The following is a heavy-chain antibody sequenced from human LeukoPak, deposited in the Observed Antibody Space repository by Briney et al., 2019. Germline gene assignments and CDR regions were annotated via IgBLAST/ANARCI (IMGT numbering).Heavy chain of an antibody. J-gene: IGHJ4*02. CDR1: GFPFSSYA. CDR2: LNSNGGTT. D-gene: IGHD2-2*02. V-gene: IGHV3-23*01. Sequence: GGSLRLSCAASGFPFSSYAMSWVRQAPGKGLEWVSTLNSNGGTTYYADSVKGRFTISRDNSKNTLYLQMNSLRAEDTAVYYCARGYCSSTSCYTFDYWGQGTLVTVSS. CDR3: ARGYCSSTSCYTFDY.